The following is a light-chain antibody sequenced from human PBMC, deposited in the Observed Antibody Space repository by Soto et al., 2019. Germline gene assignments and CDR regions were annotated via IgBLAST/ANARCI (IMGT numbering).Light chain of an antibody. Sequence: EIVLTQSPGTLSLSPGETATLSCRASQSVISRYLAWYQQKPGQAPRLLIYGASSRATGVPDRFSGSGSGKDFTLTISTLEPEDFAVYYCHQYGSSHPFGQGTRLEIK. CDR1: QSVISRY. V-gene: IGKV3-20*01. CDR2: GAS. CDR3: HQYGSSHP. J-gene: IGKJ5*01.